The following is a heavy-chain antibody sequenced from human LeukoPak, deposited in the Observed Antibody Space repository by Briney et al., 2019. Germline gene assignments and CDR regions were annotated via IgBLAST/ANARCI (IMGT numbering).Heavy chain of an antibody. J-gene: IGHJ3*02. D-gene: IGHD4-17*01. CDR2: MNPNSGNT. CDR3: ATASTVTTERGSVVRAFDI. CDR1: GYTFTSYD. Sequence: ASVKVSCKASGYTFTSYDINWVRQATGQGLEWMGWMNPNSGNTGYAQKFQGRVTMTRSTSISTDYMELTSLRSEDTAVYYCATASTVTTERGSVVRAFDIWGQGTMVTVSS. V-gene: IGHV1-8*01.